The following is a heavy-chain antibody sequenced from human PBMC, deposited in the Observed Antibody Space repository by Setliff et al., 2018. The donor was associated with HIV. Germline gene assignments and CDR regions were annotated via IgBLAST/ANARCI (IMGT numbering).Heavy chain of an antibody. CDR1: GDSISTDY. V-gene: IGHV4-59*08. CDR3: ARHSPSDY. CDR2: IYNSAST. Sequence: PSETLSLTCTVSGDSISTDYWTWIRQPPGKGLEWIGYIYNSASTSYNPSLKSRVTISVDTSKNQFSLKLSSVTAADTAVYYCARHSPSDYWGQGPLVTVSS. J-gene: IGHJ4*02.